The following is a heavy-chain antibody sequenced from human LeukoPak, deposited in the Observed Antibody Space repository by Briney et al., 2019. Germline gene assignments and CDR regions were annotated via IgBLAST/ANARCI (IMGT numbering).Heavy chain of an antibody. CDR2: VNSDGSST. CDR3: VRESSLKY. D-gene: IGHD6-19*01. CDR1: GFTFSSHW. Sequence: GGSLRLSCAASGFTFSSHWMHWVRQAPGEGLVWVSGVNSDGSSTSYADSVKGRFTISRDNAKNTLYVQMNSLRAEDTAVYYCVRESSLKYWGQGTLVTVSS. V-gene: IGHV3-74*01. J-gene: IGHJ4*02.